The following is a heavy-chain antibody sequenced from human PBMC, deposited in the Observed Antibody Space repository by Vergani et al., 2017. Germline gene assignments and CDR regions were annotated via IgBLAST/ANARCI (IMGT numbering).Heavy chain of an antibody. CDR2: IYPADSDP. J-gene: IGHJ4*02. CDR1: EYSFGNYW. D-gene: IGHD1-1*01. V-gene: IGHV5-51*01. CDR3: ARHTTYTDS. Sequence: EVELVQSGPEMRTPGESLKISCKGSEYSFGNYWIGWVRQMPGKGLDWMGIIYPADSDPRYRPSFQAQVTISADKSISTAFLQWDSLKAADTALYYCARHTTYTDSWGQGTLFTVSS.